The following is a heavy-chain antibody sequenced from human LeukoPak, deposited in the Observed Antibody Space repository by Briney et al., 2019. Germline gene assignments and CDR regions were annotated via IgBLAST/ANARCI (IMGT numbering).Heavy chain of an antibody. CDR3: ARMSVTSLALYFDY. CDR1: GGSVSSGSYY. V-gene: IGHV4-61*01. Sequence: SETLSLTCTVSGGSVSSGSYYWSWIRQPPGKGLEWIGYIYYTGSTNYNPSLKSRVTISVDTSKNQFSLKLSSVTAADTAVYYCARMSVTSLALYFDYWGQGTLVTVSS. D-gene: IGHD4-11*01. J-gene: IGHJ4*02. CDR2: IYYTGST.